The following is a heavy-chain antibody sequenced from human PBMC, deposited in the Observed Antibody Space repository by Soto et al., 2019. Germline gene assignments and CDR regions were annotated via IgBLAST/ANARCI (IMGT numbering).Heavy chain of an antibody. Sequence: GGSLRLSCVASGFILSGYDMHWVRQATGEGLEWVSAIGTAGDPYYSGSVKGRFTISRGNAENSVYLQMNSLRAGDTAVYYCARAGYDSSGYYFYAMDVWGPGTTVTVSS. D-gene: IGHD3-22*01. CDR3: ARAGYDSSGYYFYAMDV. V-gene: IGHV3-13*05. CDR2: IGTAGDP. CDR1: GFILSGYD. J-gene: IGHJ6*02.